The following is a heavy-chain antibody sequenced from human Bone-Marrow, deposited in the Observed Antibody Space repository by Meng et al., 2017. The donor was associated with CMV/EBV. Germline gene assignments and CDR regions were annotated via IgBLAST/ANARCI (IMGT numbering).Heavy chain of an antibody. D-gene: IGHD3-9*01. V-gene: IGHV3-23*01. CDR3: ARGESYDILTGYYPLIGAFDI. CDR2: ISGSGDTT. J-gene: IGHJ3*02. Sequence: GGSLRLSCAASGFTFSSYGMSWVRQAPGKGLEWVSTISGSGDTTYYADSVKGRFTISRDNSKNTLYLQMNSLRAEDTAIYYCARGESYDILTGYYPLIGAFDIWGQGTMVTVSS. CDR1: GFTFSSYG.